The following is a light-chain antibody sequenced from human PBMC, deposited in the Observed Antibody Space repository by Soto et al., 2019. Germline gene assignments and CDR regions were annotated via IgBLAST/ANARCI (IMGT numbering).Light chain of an antibody. CDR1: QSVSSN. CDR3: PHYGRSPYT. CDR2: GTS. Sequence: VVATSPATQSVYTQERATLXCRASQSVSSNLAWYQQKPGQAPRLLIYGTSNRATGIPDRFSGSGSGTDFTLTIIRLEPEDFAVYFCPHYGRSPYTAAQGTKVDI. V-gene: IGKV3-20*01. J-gene: IGKJ2*01.